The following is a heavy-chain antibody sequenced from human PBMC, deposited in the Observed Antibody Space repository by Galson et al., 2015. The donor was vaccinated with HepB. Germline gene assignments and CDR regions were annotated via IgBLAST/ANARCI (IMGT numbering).Heavy chain of an antibody. CDR3: TKDRPFLSVAPTLYYFDH. V-gene: IGHV1-18*01. Sequence: SVKVSCKASGYTFNSYGISWVRQAPGQGLEWMGWVSAYNGDTESAQTFQDRVIMTTDTSTTTAYLELRSLTSDDTAVYYRTKDRPFLSVAPTLYYFDHWGQGTLVTVSS. CDR2: VSAYNGDT. CDR1: GYTFNSYG. D-gene: IGHD5-12*01. J-gene: IGHJ4*02.